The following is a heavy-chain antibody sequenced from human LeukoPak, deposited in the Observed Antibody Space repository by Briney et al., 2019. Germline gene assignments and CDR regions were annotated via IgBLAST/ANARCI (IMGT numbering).Heavy chain of an antibody. V-gene: IGHV3-72*01. CDR1: GFTFSAHY. J-gene: IGHJ6*02. Sequence: GGSLRLSCVASGFTFSAHYMDWVRQAPGKGLEWVGRIKHRPERYATEYAASVKGRFSISRDDSKNSLYLQMNSLHIEDTAVYYCAREQPADNYYGMDVWGQGTTVTVSS. CDR3: AREQPADNYYGMDV. D-gene: IGHD2-2*01. CDR2: IKHRPERYAT.